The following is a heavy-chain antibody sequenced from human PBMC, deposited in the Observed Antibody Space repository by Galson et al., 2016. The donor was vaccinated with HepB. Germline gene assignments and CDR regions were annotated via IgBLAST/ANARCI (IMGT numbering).Heavy chain of an antibody. CDR2: TKYDGSDK. Sequence: SLRLSCAASGFTFSAYDMHWVRQAPGKGLEWVAVTKYDGSDKYYADSVKGRFTISRDNSKNTLYLQMNSLRAEDTAVYYCARDPGFSGYHINWFDPWGQGTLVTVSS. D-gene: IGHD3-9*01. V-gene: IGHV3-33*01. CDR3: ARDPGFSGYHINWFDP. J-gene: IGHJ5*02. CDR1: GFTFSAYD.